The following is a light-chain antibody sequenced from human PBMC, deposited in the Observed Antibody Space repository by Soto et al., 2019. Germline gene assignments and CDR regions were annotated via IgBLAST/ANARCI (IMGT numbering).Light chain of an antibody. J-gene: IGLJ2*01. Sequence: SYELPQPPAVSVAPGQTATIPWGGSNIGGKSVHWYRQRPDQAPVLVIYDDRDRPSGIPERLSGSNSGDTATLTISRVEAGDEADYYCQVWDRSSDVVFGGGTKVTVL. CDR3: QVWDRSSDVV. V-gene: IGLV3-21*02. CDR2: DDR. CDR1: NIGGKS.